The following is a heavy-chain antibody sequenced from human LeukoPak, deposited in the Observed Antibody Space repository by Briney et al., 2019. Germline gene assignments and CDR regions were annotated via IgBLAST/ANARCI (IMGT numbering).Heavy chain of an antibody. CDR1: GGSMSSYY. V-gene: IGHV4-4*07. CDR3: ARDPPYGDYWYFDL. D-gene: IGHD4-17*01. J-gene: IGHJ2*01. Sequence: SETLSLTCTVSGGSMSSYYLSWIRQPAGKGLEWIGRSYTSGSTNYNPSLKSRVTMSVDTSKNQFSLKLSSVTAADTAVYYCARDPPYGDYWYFDLWGRGTLVTVSS. CDR2: SYTSGST.